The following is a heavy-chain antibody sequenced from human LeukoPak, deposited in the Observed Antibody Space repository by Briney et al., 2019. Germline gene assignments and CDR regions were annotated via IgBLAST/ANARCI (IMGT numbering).Heavy chain of an antibody. Sequence: SVKVSCKASGGTFSSYAISWVRQAPGQGLEWMGGIIPIFGTANYAQKFQGRVTITTDESTSTAYMELSSLRSEDTAVYYCARDKIEAKDYITIFDRPNYYYYMDVWGKGTTVTVSS. V-gene: IGHV1-69*05. CDR2: IIPIFGTA. CDR1: GGTFSSYA. J-gene: IGHJ6*03. CDR3: ARDKIEAKDYITIFDRPNYYYYMDV. D-gene: IGHD3-3*01.